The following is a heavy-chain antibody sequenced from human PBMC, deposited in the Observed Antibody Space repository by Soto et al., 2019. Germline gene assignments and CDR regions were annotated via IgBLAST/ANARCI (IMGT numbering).Heavy chain of an antibody. V-gene: IGHV3-74*01. J-gene: IGHJ4*02. CDR3: ARSDVKV. CDR2: INNEGTIT. CDR1: EFVFGSYW. Sequence: EVQLMESGGGLVQPGGSLRLSCAASEFVFGSYWMHWVRQAPGKGRVWVSRINNEGTITQYADSVRGRFTISRDNSKNMLYLQMNNLRAEDTGMYYCARSDVKVWGQGTLVTVSS.